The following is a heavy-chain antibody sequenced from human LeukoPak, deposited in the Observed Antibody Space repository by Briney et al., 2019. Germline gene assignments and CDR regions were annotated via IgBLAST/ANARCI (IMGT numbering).Heavy chain of an antibody. CDR1: GGSFSGYY. CDR2: INHSGST. J-gene: IGHJ4*02. CDR3: ARGRIAVAGTRDYFDY. Sequence: SETLSLTCAVYGGSFSGYYWSWIRQPPGKGLEWIGEINHSGSTNYNPSLKSRVTISVDTSKNQFSLKLSSVTAADTAVYYCARGRIAVAGTRDYFDYWGQGTLVTVSS. V-gene: IGHV4-34*01. D-gene: IGHD6-19*01.